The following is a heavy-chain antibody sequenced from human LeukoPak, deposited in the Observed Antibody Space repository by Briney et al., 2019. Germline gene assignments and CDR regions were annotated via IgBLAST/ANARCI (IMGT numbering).Heavy chain of an antibody. J-gene: IGHJ4*02. D-gene: IGHD6-19*01. Sequence: SVTVSCKASGGTFSSYAISWVRQAPGPGLEWMGRIIPIFGTANYAQKFQGRVTITADKSTSTAYMEPSSLRSEDTAVYYCARSLIAVAGTGSDWGQGTLVTVSS. V-gene: IGHV1-69*06. CDR2: IIPIFGTA. CDR3: ARSLIAVAGTGSD. CDR1: GGTFSSYA.